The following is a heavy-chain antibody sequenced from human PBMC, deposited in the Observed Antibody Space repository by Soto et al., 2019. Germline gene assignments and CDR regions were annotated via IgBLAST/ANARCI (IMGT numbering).Heavy chain of an antibody. D-gene: IGHD2-15*01. Sequence: ASVKVSCKASGYTFASYGISWVRQAPGRGLEWMGWISAYNGNTNYAQKLQGRVTMTTDTSTSTAYMELRSLRSDDTAVYYCARDDIVVVVAATREYFQHWGQGTLVTVSS. J-gene: IGHJ1*01. CDR3: ARDDIVVVVAATREYFQH. CDR1: GYTFASYG. CDR2: ISAYNGNT. V-gene: IGHV1-18*01.